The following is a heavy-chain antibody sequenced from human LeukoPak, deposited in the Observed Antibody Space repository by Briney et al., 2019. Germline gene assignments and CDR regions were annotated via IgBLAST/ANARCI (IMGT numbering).Heavy chain of an antibody. J-gene: IGHJ6*03. D-gene: IGHD2-2*01. CDR3: ARERLGYCSSTSCSTSSYYYYYMDV. CDR2: IYYSGST. V-gene: IGHV4-39*07. Sequence: SETLSLTCSVSGGSISSSSHYWDWIRQPPGEGLEWIGSIYYSGSTYYNPSLKSRVTISVDTSKNQFSLKLISVTAADTAVYYCARERLGYCSSTSCSTSSYYYYYMDVWGKGTTVTVSS. CDR1: GGSISSSSHY.